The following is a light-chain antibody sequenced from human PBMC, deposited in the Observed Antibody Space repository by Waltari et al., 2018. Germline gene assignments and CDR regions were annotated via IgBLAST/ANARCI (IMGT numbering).Light chain of an antibody. CDR1: SSDVGSYNL. CDR2: KGS. V-gene: IGLV2-23*01. CDR3: CSYTGSSTPNWV. J-gene: IGLJ3*02. Sequence: QSALTQPASVSGSPGQSITISCTGISSDVGSYNLVSWYQQHPGKAPKLMIYKGSKRPSGVSNRFSGSKSGNTASLRISGLQAEDEADYYCCSYTGSSTPNWVFGGGTKLNVL.